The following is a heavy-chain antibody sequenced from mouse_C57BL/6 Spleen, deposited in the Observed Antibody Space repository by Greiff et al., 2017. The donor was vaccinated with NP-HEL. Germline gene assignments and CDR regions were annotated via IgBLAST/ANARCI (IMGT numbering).Heavy chain of an antibody. V-gene: IGHV5-17*01. CDR3: AKPITTVVADYAMDY. D-gene: IGHD1-1*01. J-gene: IGHJ4*01. CDR1: GFTFSDYG. CDR2: ISSGRSTI. Sequence: EVKLMESGGGLVKPGGSLKLSCAASGFTFSDYGMHWVRQAPEKGLEWVAYISSGRSTIYYADTVKGRFTISRDNAKNTLFLQMTSLRSEDTAMYYCAKPITTVVADYAMDYWGQGTSVTVSS.